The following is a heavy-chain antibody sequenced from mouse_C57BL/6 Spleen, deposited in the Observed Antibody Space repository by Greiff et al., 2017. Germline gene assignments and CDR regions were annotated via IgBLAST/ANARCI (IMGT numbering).Heavy chain of an antibody. J-gene: IGHJ4*01. V-gene: IGHV1-81*01. CDR1: GYTFTSYG. CDR2: IYPRSGNT. Sequence: VQLQQSGAELARPGASVKLSCKASGYTFTSYGISWVKQRTGQGLEWIGEIYPRSGNTYYNEKFKGKATLTADKSSSTAYMELRSLTSEDSAVXFCARYYYGSSYAMDYWGQGTSVTVSS. CDR3: ARYYYGSSYAMDY. D-gene: IGHD1-1*01.